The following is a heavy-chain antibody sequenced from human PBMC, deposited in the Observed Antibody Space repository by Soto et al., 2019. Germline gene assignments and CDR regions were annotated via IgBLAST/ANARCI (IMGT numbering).Heavy chain of an antibody. CDR2: IYPGDSDT. CDR3: ARLFYSSGYPGPFDY. V-gene: IGHV5-51*01. J-gene: IGHJ4*02. CDR1: GYSFTRYW. Sequence: GESLTSSCTCSGYSFTRYWIGWVRQMPGKGLEWMGIIYPGDSDTRYSPSFQGQVTISADKSISTAYLQWSSLKASDTAVYYCARLFYSSGYPGPFDYWGQGTLVPVSS. D-gene: IGHD3-22*01.